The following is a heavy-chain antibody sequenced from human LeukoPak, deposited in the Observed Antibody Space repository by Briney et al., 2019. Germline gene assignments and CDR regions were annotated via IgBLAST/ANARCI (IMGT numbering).Heavy chain of an antibody. CDR3: ARSGFTTFDY. D-gene: IGHD3-22*01. Sequence: SETLSLTCTVSGGSISSSHCSWIRQPPGKGLEWIGYIYNNGNTNYNPSLKSRVTISLDTSKNQFSLNLNSVTAADTAVYYCARSGFTTFDYWGQGTLASVSS. CDR1: GGSISSSH. V-gene: IGHV4-59*01. J-gene: IGHJ4*02. CDR2: IYNNGNT.